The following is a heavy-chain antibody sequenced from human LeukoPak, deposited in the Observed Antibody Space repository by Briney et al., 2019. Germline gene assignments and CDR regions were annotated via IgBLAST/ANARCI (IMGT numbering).Heavy chain of an antibody. J-gene: IGHJ3*02. V-gene: IGHV5-51*01. D-gene: IGHD3-10*01. Sequence: GESLKISCKGSGYSFTSYWIGWVRQMPGKGLEWMGIIYPGDSDTRYSPSFQGQVTISADKSISTAYLQWSSLKASDTAMYYCARGATWFGESVDAFNIWGQGTMVTVSP. CDR3: ARGATWFGESVDAFNI. CDR2: IYPGDSDT. CDR1: GYSFTSYW.